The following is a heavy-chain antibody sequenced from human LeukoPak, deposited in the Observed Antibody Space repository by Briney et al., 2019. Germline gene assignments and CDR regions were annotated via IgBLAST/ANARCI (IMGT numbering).Heavy chain of an antibody. J-gene: IGHJ6*04. D-gene: IGHD5-18*01. CDR3: AREVTLSPDV. Sequence: SETLSLTCTVSGGSISSSGYYWGWIRQPPGKGLEWIGSMYYSGSTYYNPSLKSRVTISVDTSKNQFSLKLSSVTAADTAVYYCAREVTLSPDVWGKGTTVTVSS. CDR2: MYYSGST. V-gene: IGHV4-39*07. CDR1: GGSISSSGYY.